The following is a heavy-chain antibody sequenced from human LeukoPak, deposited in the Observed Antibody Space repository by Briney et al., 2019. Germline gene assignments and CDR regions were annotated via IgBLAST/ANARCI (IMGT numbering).Heavy chain of an antibody. CDR3: ARDLSSSSWYYYYYGMDV. J-gene: IGHJ6*02. D-gene: IGHD6-13*01. V-gene: IGHV3-11*01. Sequence: GGSLRLSCAASGFTFSDYYMGWIRQAPGKGLEWVSYISSSGSTMYYADSVKGRFTISRDNTKNSLYLQMNSLRAEDTAVYYCARDLSSSSWYYYYYGMDVWGQGTTVTVSS. CDR2: ISSSGSTM. CDR1: GFTFSDYY.